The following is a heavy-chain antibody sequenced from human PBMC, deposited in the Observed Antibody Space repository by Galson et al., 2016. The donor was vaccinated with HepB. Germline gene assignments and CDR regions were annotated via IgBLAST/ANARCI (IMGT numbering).Heavy chain of an antibody. CDR2: IEGSNDNT. CDR1: GFGLSGNA. V-gene: IGHV3-23*01. CDR3: AKDLFRWSFDY. J-gene: IGHJ4*02. D-gene: IGHD4-23*01. Sequence: SLRLSCAASGFGLSGNAMSWVRQAPGKGLEWVSGIEGSNDNTHYAESVKGRFTISRDNSKNTLYLEFKTLRAEDTAVYYCAKDLFRWSFDYWGQGTLVSVSS.